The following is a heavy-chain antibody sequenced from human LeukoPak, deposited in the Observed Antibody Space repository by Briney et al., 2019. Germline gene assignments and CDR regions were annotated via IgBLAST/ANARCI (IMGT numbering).Heavy chain of an antibody. Sequence: SETLSLTCAVYGGSFSGYYWSWIRQPPGKGLEWIGEINHSGSTNYNPSLKSRVTISVDTSKNQFSLKLSSVTAADTAVYHCARGAYYYDSSGYYPYYYYYYMDVWGKGTTVTVSS. CDR2: INHSGST. CDR1: GGSFSGYY. J-gene: IGHJ6*03. CDR3: ARGAYYYDSSGYYPYYYYYYMDV. D-gene: IGHD3-22*01. V-gene: IGHV4-34*01.